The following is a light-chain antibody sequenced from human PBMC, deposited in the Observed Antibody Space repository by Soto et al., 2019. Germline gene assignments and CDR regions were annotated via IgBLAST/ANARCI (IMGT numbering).Light chain of an antibody. CDR1: QSVTSN. J-gene: IGKJ4*01. V-gene: IGKV3-15*01. CDR2: VAS. CDR3: QQYNNWPLT. Sequence: EIVMTQSPATLSVSPGERATLSCRASQSVTSNLAWYQQKPGQGPRLLIYVASTMATGIPARFSGSGSGTEFTLTISSLQSEDFAVYYCQQYNNWPLTFVGGTKVEIK.